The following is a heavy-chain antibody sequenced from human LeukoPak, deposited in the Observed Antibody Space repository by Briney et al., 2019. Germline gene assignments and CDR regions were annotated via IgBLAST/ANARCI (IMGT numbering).Heavy chain of an antibody. V-gene: IGHV5-51*01. J-gene: IGHJ4*02. Sequence: GESLKISCKGSGYNFTSYWIGWVRQMPGKGLEWMGMIYPGDSDTRYSPSFQGQVTISSDKSISTASLQWSSLKASDTAMYYCARLGYSYGYSADYWGQGTLVTVSS. CDR3: ARLGYSYGYSADY. CDR1: GYNFTSYW. CDR2: IYPGDSDT. D-gene: IGHD5-18*01.